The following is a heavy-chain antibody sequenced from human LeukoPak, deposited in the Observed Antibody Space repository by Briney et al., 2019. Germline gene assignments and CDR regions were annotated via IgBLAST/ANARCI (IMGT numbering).Heavy chain of an antibody. CDR3: ARRPTQYDCFDP. D-gene: IGHD2-2*01. CDR1: GDSVSINSVT. J-gene: IGHJ5*02. CDR2: TYYRSTWYN. V-gene: IGHV6-1*01. Sequence: SQTLSLTFALSGDSVSINSVTWNWIRQSPSRGLEWLGRTYYRSTWYNDYAVSVRGQIAVNPDTSKNQFSLHLNSVTPEDTAVYYCARRPTQYDCFDPWGQGILVTVSS.